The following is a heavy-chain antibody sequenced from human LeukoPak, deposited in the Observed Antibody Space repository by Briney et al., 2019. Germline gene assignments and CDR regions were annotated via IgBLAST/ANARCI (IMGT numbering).Heavy chain of an antibody. V-gene: IGHV3-48*03. CDR3: ARDRKSWANYYGMDV. CDR2: ISSSGSTI. D-gene: IGHD6-13*01. Sequence: PGGSLTLSCAASGFPFSSYEMNWVRQAPGKGLEWVSYISSSGSTIYYADSVKGRFTISRDNAKNSLYLQMNSLRAEDTAVYYCARDRKSWANYYGMDVWGQGTTVTVSS. J-gene: IGHJ6*02. CDR1: GFPFSSYE.